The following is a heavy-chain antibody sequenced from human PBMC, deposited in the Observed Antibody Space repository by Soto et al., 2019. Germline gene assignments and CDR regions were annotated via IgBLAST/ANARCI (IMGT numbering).Heavy chain of an antibody. D-gene: IGHD1-1*01. CDR3: ATPPQWATGKAWSAFDI. V-gene: IGHV5-51*03. CDR2: IYPGDSET. Sequence: EVQLVQSGAEVRKPGESLKISCKGCGYDLNNYWIGWVRQMPGKGLEGMGIIYPGDSETKYSPSFDAQVTISADKSISTAYMQWSSLKASDTAMDDCATPPQWATGKAWSAFDIWGQGTMVTVSS. CDR1: GYDLNNYW. J-gene: IGHJ3*02.